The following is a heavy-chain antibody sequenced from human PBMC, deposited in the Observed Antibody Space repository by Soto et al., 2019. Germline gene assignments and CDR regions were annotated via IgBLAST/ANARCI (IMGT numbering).Heavy chain of an antibody. CDR2: ISGSGGST. J-gene: IGHJ6*02. Sequence: EVQLLESGGGLVQPGGSLRLSCAASGFTFSSYAMSWVRQAPGKGLEWVSAISGSGGSTYYADSVKGRFTISRDNSKNTLYLQMNSLRAEDTAVYYCAKALGLRMVYAIPGMDVWGQGTTVTVSS. V-gene: IGHV3-23*01. CDR3: AKALGLRMVYAIPGMDV. CDR1: GFTFSSYA. D-gene: IGHD2-8*01.